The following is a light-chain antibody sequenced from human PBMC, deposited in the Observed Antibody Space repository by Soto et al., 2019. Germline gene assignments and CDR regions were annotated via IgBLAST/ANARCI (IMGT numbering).Light chain of an antibody. J-gene: IGKJ2*01. CDR3: QQSDTTPYT. V-gene: IGKV1-39*01. CDR2: DTS. Sequence: DLPMTQSPSSLSASVGDRVTITCRASQSIGTFLNWYQQEPGKAPKVLIYDTSSLQYGVPSRFSGSGSGTDFTLTISSLQPEDFATYFCQQSDTTPYTFGQGTILEI. CDR1: QSIGTF.